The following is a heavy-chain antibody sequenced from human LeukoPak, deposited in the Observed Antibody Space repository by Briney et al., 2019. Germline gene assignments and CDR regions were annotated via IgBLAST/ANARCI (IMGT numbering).Heavy chain of an antibody. CDR1: GGSISSGSDY. V-gene: IGHV4-61*01. D-gene: IGHD3-10*01. CDR3: ARDNYYGSGSSFDY. CDR2: IYYSGST. J-gene: IGHJ4*02. Sequence: SETLSLTCTVSGGSISSGSDYWSWIRQPPGKGLEWIGYIYYSGSTNYNPSLKSRVTISVDTSKNQFSLKLSSVTAADTAVYYCARDNYYGSGSSFDYWGQGTLVTVSS.